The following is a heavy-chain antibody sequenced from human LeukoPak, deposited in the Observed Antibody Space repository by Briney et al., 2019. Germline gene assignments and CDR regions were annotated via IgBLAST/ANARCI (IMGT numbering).Heavy chain of an antibody. D-gene: IGHD4-17*01. CDR3: ARPSINDYGDFGY. CDR1: GFTFSTYN. J-gene: IGHJ4*02. Sequence: GGSLRLSCAASGFTFSTYNMHWVRQAPGKGLEWVSSISGTSRSTYIYYADSVKGRFIISRDNDENSLYLQMNSLRAEDTAVYYCARPSINDYGDFGYWGQGTLVTVSS. V-gene: IGHV3-21*01. CDR2: ISGTSRSTYI.